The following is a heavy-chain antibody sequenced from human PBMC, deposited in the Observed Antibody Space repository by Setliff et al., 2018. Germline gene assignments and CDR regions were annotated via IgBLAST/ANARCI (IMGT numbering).Heavy chain of an antibody. CDR2: SKGQSDDGAT. V-gene: IGHV3-15*01. CDR1: GFTFNKAW. J-gene: IGHJ3*01. D-gene: IGHD1-26*01. Sequence: GASLKISCTASGFTFNKAWMSWVRQAPGKGLEWVGRSKGQSDDGATGYSAPVEGRFTLSRDDSKSTFFLQMSTLKTEDTAIYYCTYASKEHAFDFWGQGTMVTVSS. CDR3: TYASKEHAFDF.